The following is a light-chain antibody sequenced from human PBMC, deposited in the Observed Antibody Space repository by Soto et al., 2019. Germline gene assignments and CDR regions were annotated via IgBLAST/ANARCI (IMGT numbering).Light chain of an antibody. CDR3: AAWDDSLNWV. CDR1: NNDVGSYNY. V-gene: IGLV2-14*03. J-gene: IGLJ3*02. CDR2: DVT. Sequence: QSALTQPASVSGSPGQSITISCTGTNNDVGSYNYVSWYQQHPDKAPRLLIYDVTNRPSGVSDRFSGSKSGTSASLAISGLQSEDEADYYCAAWDDSLNWVFGGGTKLTVL.